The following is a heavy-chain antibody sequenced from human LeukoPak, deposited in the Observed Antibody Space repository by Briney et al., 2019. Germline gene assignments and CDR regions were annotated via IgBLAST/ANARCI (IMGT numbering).Heavy chain of an antibody. Sequence: GESLKISCKGSGYSFTSYWIGWVRQVPGKGLEWMGIIYPGDSDTKYSPSFQGRVTISADKSINTTYLQWSSLKASDTAIYYCARQDGSAYYYFDYWGQGTLVTVSS. CDR1: GYSFTSYW. V-gene: IGHV5-51*01. CDR3: ARQDGSAYYYFDY. D-gene: IGHD6-19*01. CDR2: IYPGDSDT. J-gene: IGHJ4*02.